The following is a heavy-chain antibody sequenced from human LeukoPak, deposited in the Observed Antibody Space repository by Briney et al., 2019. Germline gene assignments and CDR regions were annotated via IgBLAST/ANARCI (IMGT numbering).Heavy chain of an antibody. CDR3: ARVFGQWLVSFDV. D-gene: IGHD6-19*01. CDR1: GFTFSSYW. CDR2: INGDGSST. J-gene: IGHJ3*01. Sequence: GGSLRLSCAASGFTFSSYWMHWVRQAPGKGLVWLSHINGDGSSTNYTDSVKGRFTISRDNAKNTLYLQMNSLRADDTAVYYCARVFGQWLVSFDVWGRGTMVTVSS. V-gene: IGHV3-74*01.